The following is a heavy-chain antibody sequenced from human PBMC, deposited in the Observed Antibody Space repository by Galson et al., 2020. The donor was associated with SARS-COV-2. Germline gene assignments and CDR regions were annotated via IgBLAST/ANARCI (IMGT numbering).Heavy chain of an antibody. CDR3: ARVVNGYYDILTGLYSIYYYCMDV. J-gene: IGHJ6*03. CDR2: IYSSGST. D-gene: IGHD3-9*01. CDR1: GGSISGGGFF. V-gene: IGHV4-61*09. Sequence: SETLSLTCTVSGGSISGGGFFWSWLRQPAGKGLEWIGHIYSSGSTDSNPSLKSRVTISVDTSKNQFPLKLSSVTAADTAVYYCARVVNGYYDILTGLYSIYYYCMDVWGKGTTVTISS.